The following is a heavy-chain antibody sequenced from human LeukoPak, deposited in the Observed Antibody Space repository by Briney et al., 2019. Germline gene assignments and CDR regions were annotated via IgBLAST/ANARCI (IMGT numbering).Heavy chain of an antibody. CDR2: IKSKTDGGTT. V-gene: IGHV3-15*01. J-gene: IGHJ3*02. CDR3: TTVSSSWVGDAFDI. CDR1: GFTFSSYA. Sequence: PGGSLRLSCAASGFTFSSYAMSWVRQAPGKGLEWVGRIKSKTDGGTTDYAAPVKGRFTISRDDSKNTLYLQMNSLKTEDTAVYYCTTVSSSWVGDAFDIWGQGTMVTVSS. D-gene: IGHD6-13*01.